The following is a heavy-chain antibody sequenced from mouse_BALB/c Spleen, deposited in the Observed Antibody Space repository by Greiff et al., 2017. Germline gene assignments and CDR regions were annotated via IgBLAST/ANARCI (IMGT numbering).Heavy chain of an antibody. Sequence: VQLQQSGAELAKPGASVKMSCKASGYTFTSYWMHWVKQRPGQGLEWIGYINPSTGYTEYNQKFKDKATLTADKSSSTAYMQLSSLTSEDSAVYYCARPYYRYEMDYWGQGTSVTVSS. CDR2: INPSTGYT. CDR3: ARPYYRYEMDY. CDR1: GYTFTSYW. V-gene: IGHV1-7*01. D-gene: IGHD2-14*01. J-gene: IGHJ4*01.